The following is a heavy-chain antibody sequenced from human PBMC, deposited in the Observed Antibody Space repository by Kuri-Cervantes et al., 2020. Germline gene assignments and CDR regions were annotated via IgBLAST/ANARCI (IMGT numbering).Heavy chain of an antibody. CDR3: ATAGSYYEFVDY. D-gene: IGHD1-26*01. Sequence: ASVKVSCKVSGYTLTELSMHWVRQAPGKGLEWMGGFDPEDGETIYAQKFQGRVTMTEDTSTDTAYKELSSLRSEDTAVYYCATAGSYYEFVDYWGQGTLVTVSS. V-gene: IGHV1-24*01. CDR1: GYTLTELS. J-gene: IGHJ4*02. CDR2: FDPEDGET.